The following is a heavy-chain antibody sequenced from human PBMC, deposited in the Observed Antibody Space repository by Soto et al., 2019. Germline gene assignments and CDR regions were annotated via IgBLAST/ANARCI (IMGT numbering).Heavy chain of an antibody. D-gene: IGHD3-16*02. CDR2: ISGSGGST. Sequence: EVQLLESGGGLAQPGGSLRLSCAASGFTFSSYAMSWVRQAPGKGLEWVSAISGSGGSTYYADSVKGRFTIARDNYKNTLYLQMNSLRAEDTAVYYCAKDYRDGNYYFYMDVWGKGTTVTVSS. V-gene: IGHV3-23*01. J-gene: IGHJ6*03. CDR3: AKDYRDGNYYFYMDV. CDR1: GFTFSSYA.